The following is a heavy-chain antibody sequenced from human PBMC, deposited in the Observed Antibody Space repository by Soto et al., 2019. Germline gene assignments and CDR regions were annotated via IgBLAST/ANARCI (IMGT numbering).Heavy chain of an antibody. J-gene: IGHJ6*01. CDR3: ARVAAVAGGFYYGMGV. V-gene: IGHV4-34*01. Sequence: QVQLQQWGAGLLKPSETLSLTCAVYGGSFTGYLWSWIRQPPGKGREWIGETSHRGVTDYNPSLKSRVTISADTSKNQFSLTLSTVTAADTAVYYCARVAAVAGGFYYGMGVWGQGTTVTVSS. CDR2: TSHRGVT. CDR1: GGSFTGYL. D-gene: IGHD6-19*01.